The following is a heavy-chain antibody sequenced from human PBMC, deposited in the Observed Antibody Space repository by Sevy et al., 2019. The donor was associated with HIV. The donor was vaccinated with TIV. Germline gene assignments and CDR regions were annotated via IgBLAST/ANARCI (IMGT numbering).Heavy chain of an antibody. CDR2: IIPIFGTA. CDR3: ARIIAAVDVGSSEFDY. CDR1: GGTFSSYA. Sequence: ASVKVSCKASGGTFSSYAISWVRQAPGQGLEWMGGIIPIFGTANYAQKFQGRVTITADESTSTAYMELSSLRSEDTAVYYCARIIAAVDVGSSEFDYWGQGTLVTVSS. D-gene: IGHD6-13*01. V-gene: IGHV1-69*13. J-gene: IGHJ4*02.